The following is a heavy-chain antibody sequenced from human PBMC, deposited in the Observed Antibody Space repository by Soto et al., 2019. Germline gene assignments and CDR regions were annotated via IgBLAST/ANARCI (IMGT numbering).Heavy chain of an antibody. CDR3: ARLDGSGSYAKSYYYYGMDV. J-gene: IGHJ6*02. Sequence: KPSETLSLTCTVSGGSISSYYWSWIRQPPGKGLEWIGYIYYSGSTNYNPSLKSRVTISVDTSKNQFSLKLSSVTAADTAVYYCARLDGSGSYAKSYYYYGMDVWGQGTTVT. CDR2: IYYSGST. D-gene: IGHD3-10*01. V-gene: IGHV4-59*08. CDR1: GGSISSYY.